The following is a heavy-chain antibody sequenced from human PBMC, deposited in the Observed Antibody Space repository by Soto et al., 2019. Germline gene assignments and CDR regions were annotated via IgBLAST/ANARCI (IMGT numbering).Heavy chain of an antibody. D-gene: IGHD2-15*01. CDR2: IYYSGST. CDR3: GTGAVGAAPNWFHP. CDR1: GHWVDRGSYS. J-gene: IGHJ5*02. V-gene: IGHV4-61*01. Sequence: SATLSVACTPFGHWVDRGSYSSGRTRPPPRKGLEWLGYIYYSGSTNYNTSLKSRVTLSVDTSKNQCSLKLSSVTAADTAVYYCGTGAVGAAPNWFHPRGQGTLVSVSS.